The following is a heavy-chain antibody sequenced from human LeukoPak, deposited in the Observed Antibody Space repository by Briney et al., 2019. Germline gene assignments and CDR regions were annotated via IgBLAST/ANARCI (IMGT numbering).Heavy chain of an antibody. CDR1: GYTLTELS. CDR3: TTDSARGENWFDP. Sequence: ASVKVSCKVSGYTLTELSMHWVRQAPGKGLEWMGGFDPEDGETIYAQKFQGRVTMTEDTSTDTAYMELSSLRSEDTAVYYCTTDSARGENWFDPWGQGTLVTVSS. V-gene: IGHV1-24*01. D-gene: IGHD3-10*01. CDR2: FDPEDGET. J-gene: IGHJ5*02.